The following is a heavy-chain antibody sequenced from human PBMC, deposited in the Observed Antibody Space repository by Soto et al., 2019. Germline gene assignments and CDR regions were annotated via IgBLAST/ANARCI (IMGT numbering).Heavy chain of an antibody. V-gene: IGHV3-66*01. CDR2: IYSDGTT. J-gene: IGHJ4*02. CDR1: GFTVKSNY. Sequence: GGSLRLSCEASGFTVKSNYMNWVRQPPGKGLEWVSVIYSDGTTNYADSVKGRFTISRDNSKNTVFLQMSSLRAEDTAVYYCARDLAYGDYVDPLWGQGTLVTVSS. D-gene: IGHD4-17*01. CDR3: ARDLAYGDYVDPL.